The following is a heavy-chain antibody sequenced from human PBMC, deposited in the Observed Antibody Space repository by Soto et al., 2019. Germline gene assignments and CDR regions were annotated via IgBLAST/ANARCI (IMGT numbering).Heavy chain of an antibody. V-gene: IGHV1-18*01. CDR1: GYTFAIYG. CDR3: ARGTGTTSEGSLFDY. J-gene: IGHJ4*02. CDR2: IGAYNGDT. Sequence: QVQLVQSGAEMRKPGASVKVSCKASGYTFAIYGVNWVRQAPGQGLEWMGWIGAYNGDTNYAQTLQGRVTMTTDTPTSTAHLELRSLRSDDTAVYYCARGTGTTSEGSLFDYWGQGTLVTVSS. D-gene: IGHD1-1*01.